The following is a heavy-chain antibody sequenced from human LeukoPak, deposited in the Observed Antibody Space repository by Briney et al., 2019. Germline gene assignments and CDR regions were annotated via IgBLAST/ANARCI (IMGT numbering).Heavy chain of an antibody. J-gene: IGHJ4*02. V-gene: IGHV4-30-2*01. CDR3: ARVAYSGYDRPYYFDY. CDR2: IYHSGST. Sequence: SQTLSLTCAVSGGSISSGGYSWSWIRQPPGKGLEWIGYIYHSGSTYYNPSLKSRVTISVDRSKNQFSLKLSSVTAADSAVYYCARVAYSGYDRPYYFDYWGQGTLVTVSS. CDR1: GGSISSGGYS. D-gene: IGHD5-12*01.